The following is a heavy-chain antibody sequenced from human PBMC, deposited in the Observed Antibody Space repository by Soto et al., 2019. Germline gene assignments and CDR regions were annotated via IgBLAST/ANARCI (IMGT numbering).Heavy chain of an antibody. CDR3: ARGYLGYYFDY. Sequence: GGSLRLSCAASGFTFSSFSMAWVRQAPGKGLEWVSYISNSGTNIYYADSVKGRFTISRDNAKNSLYLQMNSLRAEDTAVYFCARGYLGYYFDYWGQGTLVTVSS. CDR1: GFTFSSFS. CDR2: ISNSGTNI. D-gene: IGHD5-18*01. V-gene: IGHV3-48*01. J-gene: IGHJ4*02.